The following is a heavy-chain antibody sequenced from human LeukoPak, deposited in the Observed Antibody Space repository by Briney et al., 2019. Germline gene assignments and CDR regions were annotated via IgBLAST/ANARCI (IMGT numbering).Heavy chain of an antibody. V-gene: IGHV3-48*01. Sequence: GGSLRLSCAASGFTFGLYSMTWVRQAPGKGLEWVSFITSSSSTIYYADSVKGRFTISRDNAMNSVYLQMNSLRVEDTAVYYCARDGRRQGVAPTAVDYWGQGTLVTVSS. CDR2: ITSSSSTI. J-gene: IGHJ4*02. CDR1: GFTFGLYS. D-gene: IGHD3/OR15-3a*01. CDR3: ARDGRRQGVAPTAVDY.